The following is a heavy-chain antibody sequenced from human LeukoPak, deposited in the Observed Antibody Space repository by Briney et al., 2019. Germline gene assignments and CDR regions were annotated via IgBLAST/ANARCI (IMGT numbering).Heavy chain of an antibody. CDR2: IGIAGDT. Sequence: QPGGSLRLSCAASGFTFSSYDMQWVRQVIGKGLEWVSAIGIAGDTHYSGSVKGRFTISRENAKNSLYLQTNSLRAGDTAVYYCARDPSGRGMDVWGQGTTVTVSS. CDR1: GFTFSSYD. CDR3: ARDPSGRGMDV. D-gene: IGHD6-19*01. V-gene: IGHV3-13*01. J-gene: IGHJ6*02.